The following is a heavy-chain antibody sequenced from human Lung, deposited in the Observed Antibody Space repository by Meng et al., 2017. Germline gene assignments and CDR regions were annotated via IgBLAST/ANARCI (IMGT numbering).Heavy chain of an antibody. CDR3: SGHIDY. CDR1: GFTFSNAY. CDR2: IKSKPDGETI. Sequence: EGQLVESGGGFVKPGGSLRLSCEGSGFTFSNAYMTWVRQVPGKRLEWVGRIKSKPDGETIDYAAPVKGRFTISRDDSKNTVYLQMNSLKTEDTAVYYCSGHIDYWGQGTLVTVSS. J-gene: IGHJ4*02. D-gene: IGHD5-12*01. V-gene: IGHV3-15*01.